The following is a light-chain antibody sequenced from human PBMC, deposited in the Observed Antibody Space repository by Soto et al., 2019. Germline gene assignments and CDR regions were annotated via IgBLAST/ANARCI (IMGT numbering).Light chain of an antibody. J-gene: IGKJ1*01. CDR3: QQYGNSPLT. CDR2: DAT. V-gene: IGKV3-20*01. Sequence: EIVLTQSPGPLSLSPGERATLSCRASQSVSSSYLDWYQQKPGQAPRLLIYDATSRATGIPDRFSGSGSGTNFTLTINRLAPEDFAVYYCQQYGNSPLTFGQGTKVEIK. CDR1: QSVSSSY.